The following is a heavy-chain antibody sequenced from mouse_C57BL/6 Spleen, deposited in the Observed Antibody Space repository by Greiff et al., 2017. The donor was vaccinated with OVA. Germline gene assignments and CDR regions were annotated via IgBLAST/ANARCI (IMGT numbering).Heavy chain of an antibody. J-gene: IGHJ4*01. CDR3: ARHDYDGYYGGAMDY. CDR2: FYPGSGSI. V-gene: IGHV1-62-2*01. Sequence: VKLQESGAELVKPGASVQLSCKASGYTFTEYTIHWVKQRSGQGLEWIGWFYPGSGSIKYNEKFKDKATLTADKSSSTVYMELSRFTSEDSAVYFCARHDYDGYYGGAMDYWGQGTSVTVSS. CDR1: GYTFTEYT. D-gene: IGHD2-3*01.